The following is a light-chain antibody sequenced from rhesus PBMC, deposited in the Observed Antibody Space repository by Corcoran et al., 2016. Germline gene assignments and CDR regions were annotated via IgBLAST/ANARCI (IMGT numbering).Light chain of an antibody. CDR2: RTS. CDR3: QQGNSIPYS. J-gene: IGKJ2*01. Sequence: EIVLTQSPTSMAVSQGERVTISCTASSSVSTSYLHWYQQKPGFPPRLLVYRTSTLASGVPARFSGSGSGASYTLTISSMEAEDAANYYCQQGNSIPYSFDQGTKVEIK. CDR1: SSVSTSY. V-gene: IGKV3-35*01.